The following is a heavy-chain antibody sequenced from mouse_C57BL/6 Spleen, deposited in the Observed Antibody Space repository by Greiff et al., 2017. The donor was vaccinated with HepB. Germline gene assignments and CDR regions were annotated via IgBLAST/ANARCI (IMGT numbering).Heavy chain of an antibody. CDR3: AREGENDGYFFAY. CDR1: GFTFSSYA. D-gene: IGHD2-3*01. Sequence: DVKLVESGGGLVKPGGSLKLSCAASGFTFSSYAMSWVRQTPEKRLEWVATISDGGSYTYYPDNVKGRFTISRDNAKNNLYLQMSHLKSEDTAMYYCAREGENDGYFFAYWGQGTLVTVSA. CDR2: ISDGGSYT. J-gene: IGHJ3*01. V-gene: IGHV5-4*01.